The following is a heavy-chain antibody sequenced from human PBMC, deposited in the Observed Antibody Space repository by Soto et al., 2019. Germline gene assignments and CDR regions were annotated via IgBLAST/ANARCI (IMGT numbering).Heavy chain of an antibody. CDR1: GGSISSYY. D-gene: IGHD3-22*01. J-gene: IGHJ5*02. CDR3: ARDYFDSSDYTTNWFDP. CDR2: IYYNGNT. V-gene: IGHV4-59*08. Sequence: SETLSLTCTVSGGSISSYYWSWIRQPPGKGLKWIGYIYYNGNTNYNPSLKSRVTIFVDTSKNQFSLKLTSVTAADTALYYCARDYFDSSDYTTNWFDPWGQGSLVTVSS.